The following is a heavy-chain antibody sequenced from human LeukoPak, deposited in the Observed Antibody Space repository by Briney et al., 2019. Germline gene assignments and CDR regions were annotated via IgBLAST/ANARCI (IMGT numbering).Heavy chain of an antibody. CDR1: GFTFSSYS. J-gene: IGHJ4*02. D-gene: IGHD2-2*01. Sequence: GGPLRLSCAASGFTFSSYSMTWVRQAPGKGLEWVSSISSSSSYIYYADSVKGRFTISRDNAKNSLYLQMNSLRAEDTAVYYCARDIVVVPAAIRSSGDYWGQGTLVTVSS. CDR2: ISSSSSYI. CDR3: ARDIVVVPAAIRSSGDY. V-gene: IGHV3-21*01.